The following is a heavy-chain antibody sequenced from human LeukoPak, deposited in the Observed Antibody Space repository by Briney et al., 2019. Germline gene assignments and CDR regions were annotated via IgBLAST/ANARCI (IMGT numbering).Heavy chain of an antibody. CDR2: ISSSSSTI. D-gene: IGHD3-22*01. Sequence: GGPLRLSCAASGFTFSSYSMNWVRQAPGKGLEWVSYISSSSSTIYYADSVKGRFTISRDNAKNSLYLQMNSLRAEDTAVYYCARDDNYYDSSGYYYGVDYWGQGTLVTVSS. CDR3: ARDDNYYDSSGYYYGVDY. V-gene: IGHV3-48*01. J-gene: IGHJ4*02. CDR1: GFTFSSYS.